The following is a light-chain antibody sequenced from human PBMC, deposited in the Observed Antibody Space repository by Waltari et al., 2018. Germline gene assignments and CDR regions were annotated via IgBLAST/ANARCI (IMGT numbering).Light chain of an antibody. CDR1: TRDVGNTNH. V-gene: IGLV2-23*02. J-gene: IGLJ2*01. CDR3: LSYAATVSFG. Sequence: QPALTQPASVSGSPGQSITIPCTGTTRDVGNTNHVCWYQKHPDKAPKLIIYEVSNRPSGVSDRFSGSKSGNTASLTISGLQAEDEADYYCLSYAATVSFGFGGGTKLTVL. CDR2: EVS.